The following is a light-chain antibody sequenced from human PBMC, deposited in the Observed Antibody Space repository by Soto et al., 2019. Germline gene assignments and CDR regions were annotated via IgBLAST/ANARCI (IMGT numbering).Light chain of an antibody. CDR1: SSDVGSYKL. CDR2: EVT. V-gene: IGLV2-23*02. J-gene: IGLJ3*02. Sequence: QSALTQPASVSGSPGQSITISCTGTSSDVGSYKLVSWYQQHPGKAPKLMISEVTKRPSGVSTRFSGSKSGNTASLTISGLQPEDESDYYCCSYAGSNTWVFGGGTQLTV. CDR3: CSYAGSNTWV.